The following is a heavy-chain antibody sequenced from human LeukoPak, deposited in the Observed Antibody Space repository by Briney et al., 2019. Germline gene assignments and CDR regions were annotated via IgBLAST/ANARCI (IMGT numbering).Heavy chain of an antibody. D-gene: IGHD4-17*01. CDR1: GGSFSGYY. V-gene: IGHV4-34*01. J-gene: IGHJ1*01. CDR3: ARNPRDDYGDLAFQH. CDR2: INHSGST. Sequence: PSETLSLTCAVYGGSFSGYYWSWIRHPPGKGLEWIGEINHSGSTNYNPSLKSRVTISVDTSKNQFSLKLSSVTAADTAVYYCARNPRDDYGDLAFQHWGQGTLVTVSS.